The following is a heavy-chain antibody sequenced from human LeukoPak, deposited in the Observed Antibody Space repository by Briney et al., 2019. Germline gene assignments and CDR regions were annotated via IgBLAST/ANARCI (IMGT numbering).Heavy chain of an antibody. CDR2: ISYDGSNK. D-gene: IGHD2-21*01. Sequence: GRSLRLSCAASGFTFSRYGMHWVRRAPGKGLEWVAVISYDGSNKYYADSVKGRFTISRDNSKNTLYLQMNSLRAEDTAVYYCAKDLDWDYWDHGTLVTVSS. CDR3: AKDLDWDY. V-gene: IGHV3-30*18. J-gene: IGHJ4*01. CDR1: GFTFSRYG.